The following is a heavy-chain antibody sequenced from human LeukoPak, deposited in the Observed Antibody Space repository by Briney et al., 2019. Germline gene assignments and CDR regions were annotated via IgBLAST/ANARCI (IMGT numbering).Heavy chain of an antibody. CDR3: ARENYGSGSHNNWFDP. J-gene: IGHJ5*02. V-gene: IGHV4-59*01. D-gene: IGHD3-10*01. CDR2: IYYSGST. Sequence: SETLSLTCTVSGGSISSYYWSWIRQPPGKGLEWIGYIYYSGSTNYNPSLKSRVTISVDTSKNQFSLKLSSVTAADTAVYYCARENYGSGSHNNWFDPWGQGTLVTVSS. CDR1: GGSISSYY.